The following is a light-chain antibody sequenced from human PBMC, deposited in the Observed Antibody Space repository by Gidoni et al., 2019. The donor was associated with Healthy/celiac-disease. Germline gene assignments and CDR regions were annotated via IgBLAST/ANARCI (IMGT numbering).Light chain of an antibody. Sequence: SYELTRPPSVSVSPGQTARITCSGDALPKKYAYWSQQKSGQAPVLVIYEASKRPSGIPERFSGSSSGTMATLTISGAQVEDEADYYCYSTDSSGNHSLGGGTKLTVL. CDR2: EAS. CDR1: ALPKKY. V-gene: IGLV3-10*01. CDR3: YSTDSSGNHS. J-gene: IGLJ2*01.